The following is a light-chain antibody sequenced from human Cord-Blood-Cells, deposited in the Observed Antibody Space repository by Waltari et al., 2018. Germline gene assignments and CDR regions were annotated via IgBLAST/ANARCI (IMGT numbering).Light chain of an antibody. CDR2: DTS. J-gene: IGLJ3*02. Sequence: QAVVTQEPSLTVSPGGTVTLTCGSSTGAVASGHYPYWFQQKPGQAPRTLPYDTSNKHSWTPARFSGSLLGGKAALTLSGAQPEDEAEYYCLLSYSGARVFGGGTKLTVL. CDR1: TGAVASGHY. V-gene: IGLV7-46*01. CDR3: LLSYSGARV.